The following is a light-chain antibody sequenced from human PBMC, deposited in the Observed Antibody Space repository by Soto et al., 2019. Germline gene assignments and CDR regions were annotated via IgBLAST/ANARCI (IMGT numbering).Light chain of an antibody. J-gene: IGKJ5*01. Sequence: EIVMTQSPLTLPVTPGEPASISCRSSQSLLYNNTYNYLDWYVQKPGQSPQLLIYFGSNRAPGAPDRFSGSGSGTDFTLKINRVGAEDVGTYYCMQALQSLTFGQGTRLEIK. V-gene: IGKV2-28*01. CDR1: QSLLYNNTYNY. CDR3: MQALQSLT. CDR2: FGS.